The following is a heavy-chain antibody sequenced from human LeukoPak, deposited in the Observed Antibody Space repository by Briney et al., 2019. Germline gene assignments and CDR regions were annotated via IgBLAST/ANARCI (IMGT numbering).Heavy chain of an antibody. CDR1: GGTFSSYA. CDR3: ARVEQQSWFDP. Sequence: SVKVSCKASGGTFSSYAISWVRQAPGQGLEWMGRIIPIFGIANYAQKFQGRVTITADKSTSTAYMELSSLRSEDTAVYCCARVEQQSWFDPWGQGTLVTVSS. V-gene: IGHV1-69*04. CDR2: IIPIFGIA. D-gene: IGHD6-13*01. J-gene: IGHJ5*02.